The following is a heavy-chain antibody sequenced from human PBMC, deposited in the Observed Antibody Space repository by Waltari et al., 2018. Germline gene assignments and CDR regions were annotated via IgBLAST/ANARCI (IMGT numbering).Heavy chain of an antibody. CDR3: VRSHGIGDSCFRYCDS. J-gene: IGHJ4*02. Sequence: VRLDQWGTELVEPWETLSLTCAVYEGSFSAFFWRWVRQAPGKGLEWIGEINHGVKTDYNPSLMSRLFMSGDPSKNQCSLMLSSVTAADTAVYYCVRSHGIGDSCFRYCDSWGQGTLVTVSS. CDR2: INHGVKT. CDR1: EGSFSAFF. V-gene: IGHV4-34*01. D-gene: IGHD2-15*01.